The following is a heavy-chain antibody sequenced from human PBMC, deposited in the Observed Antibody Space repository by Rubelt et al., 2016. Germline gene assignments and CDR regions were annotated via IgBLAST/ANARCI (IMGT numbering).Heavy chain of an antibody. CDR3: ARDFRSNNGIYYSDY. D-gene: IGHD3-22*01. J-gene: IGHJ4*02. CDR2: FSGSGGST. V-gene: IGHV3-23*01. Sequence: EVQLLESGGDLVQPGGSLRLSCAASGFTFSSYAMSWVRQAPGKGLEWVSVFSGSGGSTYYADSVKGRFTSSRDNSRNTLYLEMNSRRVEDTAVDYCARDFRSNNGIYYSDYWGQGTLVTVSS. CDR1: GFTFSSYA.